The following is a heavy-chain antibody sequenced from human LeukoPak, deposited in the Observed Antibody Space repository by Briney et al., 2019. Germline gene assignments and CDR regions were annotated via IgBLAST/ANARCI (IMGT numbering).Heavy chain of an antibody. CDR3: AKSVQQLVLVY. D-gene: IGHD6-13*01. Sequence: GGSLRLSCAASGFTFSSYGMHWVRQAPGKGLEWVAVISYDGSNKYYADSVKGRFTISRDNSKNTLYLQMNSLRAGDTAVYYCAKSVQQLVLVYWGQGTLVTVSS. CDR2: ISYDGSNK. V-gene: IGHV3-30*18. CDR1: GFTFSSYG. J-gene: IGHJ4*02.